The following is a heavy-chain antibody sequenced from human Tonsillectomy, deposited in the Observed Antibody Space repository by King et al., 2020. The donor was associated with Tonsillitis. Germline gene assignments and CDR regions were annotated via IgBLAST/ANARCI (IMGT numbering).Heavy chain of an antibody. CDR1: GYTFTSHY. CDR3: ARTYYYDSSGLDY. CDR2: INPSGGST. Sequence: QLVQSGAEVKKPGASVKVYCKASGYTFTSHYMHWVRQSPGQGLEWMGLINPSGGSTSYAQKFQGRVTMTRDTSTSTVYMELSSLRSEDTAVYYCARTYYYDSSGLDYWGQGTLVTVSS. D-gene: IGHD3-22*01. J-gene: IGHJ4*02. V-gene: IGHV1-46*01.